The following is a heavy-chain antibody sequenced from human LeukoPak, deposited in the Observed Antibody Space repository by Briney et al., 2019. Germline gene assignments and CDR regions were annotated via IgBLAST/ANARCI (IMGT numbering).Heavy chain of an antibody. J-gene: IGHJ3*02. Sequence: GGSLRLSCAASGFTFSSYAMSWVRQAPGKGLEWVSAISGSGGSTYYADSVKGRFTISRDNSKNTLYLQMNSLRAEDTAVYYCAKDMITIFGGVTPHDAFDIWGQGTMVTVSS. CDR1: GFTFSSYA. V-gene: IGHV3-23*01. CDR3: AKDMITIFGGVTPHDAFDI. CDR2: ISGSGGST. D-gene: IGHD3-3*01.